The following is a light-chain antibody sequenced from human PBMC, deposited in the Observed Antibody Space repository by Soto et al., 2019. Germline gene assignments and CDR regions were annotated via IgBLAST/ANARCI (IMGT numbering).Light chain of an antibody. CDR3: QQYNTWPPGT. CDR2: GAA. V-gene: IGKV3-15*01. CDR1: QSISSN. J-gene: IGKJ1*01. Sequence: ILMTQSPATLSVSPGDRATLSCRASQSISSNLAWYQQKPGQAPGLLIYGAATRATGIPARFSGSGSGTEFILTISSLQPEDFAVYYCQQYNTWPPGTFGQGTKLEI.